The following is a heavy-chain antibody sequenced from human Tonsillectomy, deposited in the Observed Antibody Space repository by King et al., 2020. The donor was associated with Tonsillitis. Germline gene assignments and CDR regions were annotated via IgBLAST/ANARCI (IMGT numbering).Heavy chain of an antibody. CDR3: AKRIAATGKGNWFDP. Sequence: VQLVESGAEVKKPGASVKVSCKASGYTFTRYDINWVRQATGQGLEWLGWINPNSGNTGYARKFQGRVTMTRNTSINTAYMELSSLSSEDTARYYCAKRIAATGKGNWFDPWGQGTLVTVSS. J-gene: IGHJ5*02. CDR1: GYTFTRYD. D-gene: IGHD6-13*01. CDR2: INPNSGNT. V-gene: IGHV1-8*01.